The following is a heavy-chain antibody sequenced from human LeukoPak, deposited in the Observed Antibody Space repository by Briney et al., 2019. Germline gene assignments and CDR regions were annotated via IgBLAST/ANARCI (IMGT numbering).Heavy chain of an antibody. J-gene: IGHJ6*02. V-gene: IGHV1-2*02. Sequence: GASVKVSCKPSGYTFTDYYLHWVRQAPGQRLEWMGWIDPNTGRTHYAQKFQGRFTMTRDTSVSTAYMDLSRLGSDDTAVYYCARTPVTVIRGVIEDGMDVWGQGTTVTISS. CDR2: IDPNTGRT. CDR3: ARTPVTVIRGVIEDGMDV. CDR1: GYTFTDYY. D-gene: IGHD3-10*01.